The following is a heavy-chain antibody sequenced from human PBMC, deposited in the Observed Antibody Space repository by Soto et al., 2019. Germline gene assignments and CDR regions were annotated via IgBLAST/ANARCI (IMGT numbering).Heavy chain of an antibody. CDR1: GYSFTSYW. D-gene: IGHD3-9*01. J-gene: IGHJ5*02. V-gene: IGHV5-51*01. Sequence: GESLKISCKGSGYSFTSYWIGWVRQMPGKVLEWMGIIYPGDSDTRYSPSFQGQVTISADKSISTAYLQWSSLKASDTAMYYCARVEYYDILTGYYTYNWFDPWGQGXLVTVYS. CDR2: IYPGDSDT. CDR3: ARVEYYDILTGYYTYNWFDP.